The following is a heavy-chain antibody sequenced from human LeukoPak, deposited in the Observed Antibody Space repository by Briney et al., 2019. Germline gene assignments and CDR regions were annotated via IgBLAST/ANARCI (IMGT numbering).Heavy chain of an antibody. CDR3: ARDHHRRLYDSQARDTFDF. V-gene: IGHV3-23*01. D-gene: IGHD3-22*01. CDR2: ISDNGGNT. Sequence: GGSLRLSCAASGFTFSIYGMGWVRQAPGKGLEWVSSISDNGGNTYYADSVKGGFTISRDSSKNTLFLQMNSLRAEDTAVYYCARDHHRRLYDSQARDTFDFWGQGTMVTVSS. CDR1: GFTFSIYG. J-gene: IGHJ3*01.